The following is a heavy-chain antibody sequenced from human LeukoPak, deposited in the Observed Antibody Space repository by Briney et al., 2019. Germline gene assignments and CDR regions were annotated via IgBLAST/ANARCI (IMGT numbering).Heavy chain of an antibody. CDR3: ARHGGVTTVVTRDAFDI. CDR2: IYHSGST. Sequence: SETLSLTCAVSGYSISSGYYWGWIRQPPGKGLEWIGSIYHSGSTYYNPSLKSRVPISVDTSKHQFSLKMSSVTGADSAVYYCARHGGVTTVVTRDAFDIWGQGTMVTVSS. D-gene: IGHD4-23*01. V-gene: IGHV4-38-2*01. J-gene: IGHJ3*02. CDR1: GYSISSGYY.